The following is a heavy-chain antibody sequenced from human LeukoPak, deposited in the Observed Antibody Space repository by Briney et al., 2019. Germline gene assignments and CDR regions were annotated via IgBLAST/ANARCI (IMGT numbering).Heavy chain of an antibody. Sequence: GGSLRLSCAASGFTFSHYSMNWVRQAPGKGLEWVSGIIGSGGRTQYADSVKGRFTISRDNSKNTLYLQMNSLRADDTAVYYCAKFRNPTFYYDDGMDVWGQGTTVTVSS. J-gene: IGHJ6*02. CDR2: IIGSGGRT. CDR1: GFTFSHYS. V-gene: IGHV3-23*01. CDR3: AKFRNPTFYYDDGMDV. D-gene: IGHD2/OR15-2a*01.